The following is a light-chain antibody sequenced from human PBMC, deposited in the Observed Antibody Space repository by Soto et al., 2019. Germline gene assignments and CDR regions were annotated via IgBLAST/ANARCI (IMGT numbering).Light chain of an antibody. CDR3: QQYGSSPPT. J-gene: IGKJ1*01. CDR1: QSVSSNY. CDR2: GAS. V-gene: IGKV3-20*01. Sequence: EIVLTQSPGTLSLSPGERATLSCRASQSVSSNYIAWYQRKPGQAPRLRIYGASNRATGIPNRFSGSGSGTAFTLTITRLEPEDFVVYYCQQYGSSPPTFGQGTKVEI.